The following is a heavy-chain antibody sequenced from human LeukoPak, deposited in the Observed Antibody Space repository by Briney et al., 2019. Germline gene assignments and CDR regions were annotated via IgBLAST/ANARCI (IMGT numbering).Heavy chain of an antibody. V-gene: IGHV1-2*02. CDR2: INPNSGGT. D-gene: IGHD6-13*01. Sequence: ASVKVSCKSSGYIFTAYYIHWVRQAPGQGPEWMGCINPNSGGTNYAQRFQGRVSMTTDTSLTTTYMEVSRLRSDDTAIYYCERSSSSWYIDYWGQGALVTVSS. CDR1: GYIFTAYY. CDR3: ERSSSSWYIDY. J-gene: IGHJ4*02.